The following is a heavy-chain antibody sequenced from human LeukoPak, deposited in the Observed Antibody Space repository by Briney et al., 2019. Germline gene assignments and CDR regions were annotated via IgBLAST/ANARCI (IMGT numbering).Heavy chain of an antibody. Sequence: PSETLSLTCTVSGGSISSHYWTWIRQPPGKGLEWIGFIYYSGRTRHNPSLQSRITISVDTSENNFSLKLTSVTAADTAVYCCARLLDNDSSGDPDTFDMWGQGTVVTVSS. CDR2: IYYSGRT. CDR3: ARLLDNDSSGDPDTFDM. J-gene: IGHJ3*02. CDR1: GGSISSHY. D-gene: IGHD3-22*01. V-gene: IGHV4-59*11.